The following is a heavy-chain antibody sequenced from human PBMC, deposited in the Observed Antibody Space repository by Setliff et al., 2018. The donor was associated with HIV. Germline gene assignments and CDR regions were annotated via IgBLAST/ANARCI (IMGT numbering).Heavy chain of an antibody. V-gene: IGHV3-23*01. D-gene: IGHD3-3*01. CDR2: ISGSGGVT. J-gene: IGHJ4*02. CDR3: ARDFLNYDFYRAFDS. CDR1: RFTFTDYA. Sequence: GGSLRLSCVTSRFTFTDYAMTWVRQAPGGGLEYVSAISGSGGVTYYADSVKGRFTLSRDTSKDTLYLQMNSLRADDTAVYYCARDFLNYDFYRAFDSWGQGTLVTVSS.